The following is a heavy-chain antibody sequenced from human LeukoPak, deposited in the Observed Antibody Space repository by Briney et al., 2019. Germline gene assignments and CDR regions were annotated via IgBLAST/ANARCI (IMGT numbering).Heavy chain of an antibody. CDR1: GYTFTSYY. V-gene: IGHV1-46*01. J-gene: IGHJ3*02. CDR3: ATLTGGDDAFDI. Sequence: WASVKVSCKASGYTFTSYYMHWVRQAPGQGLEWMGIINPSGGSTSYAQKFQGRVTMTRDTSTSTVYMELSSLRSEDTAVYYCATLTGGDDAFDIWGQGTMVTVSS. CDR2: INPSGGST. D-gene: IGHD4-23*01.